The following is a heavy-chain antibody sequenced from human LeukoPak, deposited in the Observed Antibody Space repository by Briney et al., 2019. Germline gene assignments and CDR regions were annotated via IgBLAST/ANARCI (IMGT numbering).Heavy chain of an antibody. CDR2: IYSGGST. Sequence: GGSLRLSCAASGLTFNNFAMSWVRQAPGKGLEWVSVIYSGGSTYYADSVKGRFTISRDNSKNTLYLQMNSLRAEDTAVYYCASSTHNSGWFGFDYWGQGTLVTVSS. CDR3: ASSTHNSGWFGFDY. J-gene: IGHJ4*02. D-gene: IGHD6-19*01. V-gene: IGHV3-53*01. CDR1: GLTFNNFA.